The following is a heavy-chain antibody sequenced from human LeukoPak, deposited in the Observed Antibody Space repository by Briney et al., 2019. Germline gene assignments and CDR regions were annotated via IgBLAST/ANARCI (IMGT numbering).Heavy chain of an antibody. CDR2: IYFSGSP. V-gene: IGHV4-39*07. Sequence: SETLSLTCTVSGDSISSANYYWGWVRQPPGKGLEWIGSIYFSGSPYYNPSLKSRVTISVETSKVQFSLKLSSVTAADTAVYYCARDSCSSTSCRKKFDNWGQGTLVTVSS. CDR3: ARDSCSSTSCRKKFDN. D-gene: IGHD2-2*01. J-gene: IGHJ4*02. CDR1: GDSISSANYY.